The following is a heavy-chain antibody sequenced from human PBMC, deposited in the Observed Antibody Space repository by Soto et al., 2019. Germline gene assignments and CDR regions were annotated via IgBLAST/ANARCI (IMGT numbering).Heavy chain of an antibody. V-gene: IGHV1-69*13. J-gene: IGHJ5*02. CDR2: ITPIFGTA. CDR3: ASSGSSWSYRTNWFDP. Sequence: SVKVSCKASGFSFSDYFMHWVRQAPGQGLEWMGGITPIFGTANYAQKFQGRVTITADESTSTAYMELSSLRSEDTAVYYCASSGSSWSYRTNWFDPWGQGTLVTVSS. CDR1: GFSFSDYF. D-gene: IGHD6-13*01.